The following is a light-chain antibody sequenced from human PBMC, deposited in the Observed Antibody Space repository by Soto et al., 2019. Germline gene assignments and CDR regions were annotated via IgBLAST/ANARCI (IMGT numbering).Light chain of an antibody. CDR3: EQTYSIPVT. CDR1: QNINNY. CDR2: SAS. J-gene: IGKJ5*01. Sequence: DIQMTQSPSSLSASVGDRVTVTCRTSQNINNYLNWYQQKPGKAPKLLIYSASSVQSGVPLRFSGSVSGTDFTLTISSLQPEDFATYYCEQTYSIPVTFGQGTRLEVK. V-gene: IGKV1-39*01.